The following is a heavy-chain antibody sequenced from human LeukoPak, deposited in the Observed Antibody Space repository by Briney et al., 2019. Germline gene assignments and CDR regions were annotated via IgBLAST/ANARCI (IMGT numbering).Heavy chain of an antibody. V-gene: IGHV4-39*01. D-gene: IGHD3-22*01. J-gene: IGHJ4*02. CDR1: GGSISSSSCY. CDR2: VYYSGST. CDR3: ARRHYYDSAGYFFY. Sequence: SETLSLTCTVSGGSISSSSCYWGWIRQPPGKGLEWIGNVYYSGSTFYNPSLESRVTISVDTSKNQFSLKLSSVTAADTAVYYCARRHYYDSAGYFFYWGQGTLVTVSS.